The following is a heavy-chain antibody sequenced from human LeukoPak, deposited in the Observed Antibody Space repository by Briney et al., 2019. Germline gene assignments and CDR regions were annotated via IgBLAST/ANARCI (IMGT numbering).Heavy chain of an antibody. D-gene: IGHD1-26*01. J-gene: IGHJ4*02. V-gene: IGHV1-58*01. CDR2: IVVGSGNT. Sequence: KVSCKASRFTFTSSAVQWVRQARGQRLEWIGWIVVGSGNTNYAQKFQERVTITRDMSTSTAYMELSSLRSEDTAVYYCAADHGVGAMGIDYWGQGTLVTVSS. CDR3: AADHGVGAMGIDY. CDR1: RFTFTSSA.